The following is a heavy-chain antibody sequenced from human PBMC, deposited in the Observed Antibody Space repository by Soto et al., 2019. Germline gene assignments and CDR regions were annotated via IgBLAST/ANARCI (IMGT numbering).Heavy chain of an antibody. CDR3: AKEPEKTGRGGFDP. Sequence: HPGGSLRLSCAASGFTFSSHAMSWVRQAPGRGREWVSAISGGGGSTYSAASVKGRFTISRDNSKNTVYLQMSSLRAEDTAIYFRAKEPEKTGRGGFDPWGQGTLVTVSS. CDR2: ISGGGGST. V-gene: IGHV3-23*01. J-gene: IGHJ5*02. D-gene: IGHD1-26*01. CDR1: GFTFSSHA.